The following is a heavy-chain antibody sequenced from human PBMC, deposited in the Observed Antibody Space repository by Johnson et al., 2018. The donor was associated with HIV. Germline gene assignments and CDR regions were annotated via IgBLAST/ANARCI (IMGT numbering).Heavy chain of an antibody. CDR1: GFTFSSYA. V-gene: IGHV3-30*04. D-gene: IGHD6-13*01. J-gene: IGHJ3*02. CDR2: ISYDGSNK. CDR3: ANNLQQLATKDAFDI. Sequence: QMQLVESGGGVVQPGRSLRLSCAASGFTFSSYAMHWVRQAPGKGLEWVAVISYDGSNKYYADSVKGRFTISRDNSKNTLYLQMNSLRAEDTAVYYCANNLQQLATKDAFDIWGQGTMVTVSS.